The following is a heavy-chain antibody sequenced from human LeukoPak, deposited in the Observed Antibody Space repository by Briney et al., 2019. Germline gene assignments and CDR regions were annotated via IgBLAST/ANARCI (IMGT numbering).Heavy chain of an antibody. J-gene: IGHJ4*02. CDR2: INPNTGGT. CDR1: GYTFTDYY. V-gene: IGHV1-2*02. D-gene: IGHD2-2*01. CDR3: ARRVGYCSSTSCYGGFDY. Sequence: APVKVSCKASGYTFTDYYMHWVRQAPGQGPEWMGWINPNTGGTNYAQKFQGRVTMTRDTSISTAYLQWSSLKASDTAMYYCARRVGYCSSTSCYGGFDYWGQGTLVTVSS.